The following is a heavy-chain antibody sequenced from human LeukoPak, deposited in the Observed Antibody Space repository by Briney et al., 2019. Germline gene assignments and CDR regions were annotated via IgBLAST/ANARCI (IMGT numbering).Heavy chain of an antibody. CDR1: GGSISSGNYY. CDR2: IFTSGST. D-gene: IGHD3-22*01. J-gene: IGHJ4*02. Sequence: SETLSLTCTVSGGSISSGNYYWTWIRQPAGKGLEWIGRIFTSGSTNYNPSLKSRVTISVDTSKNQFSLKLSSVTAADTAVYYCARGGGYQGHFDYWGQGTLVTVSS. V-gene: IGHV4-61*02. CDR3: ARGGGYQGHFDY.